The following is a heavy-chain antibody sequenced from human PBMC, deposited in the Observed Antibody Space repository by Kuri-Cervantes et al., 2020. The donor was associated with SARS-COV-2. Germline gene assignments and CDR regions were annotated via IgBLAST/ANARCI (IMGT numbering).Heavy chain of an antibody. CDR1: GYPISRGYY. CDR2: IYHSGST. CDR3: ARGIVVVPAAIRGELYNWFDP. V-gene: IGHV4-38-2*02. Sequence: LRLSCTLSGYPISRGYYWGWIRQPPGKGLGWIGSIYHSGSTYYNPSLKSRVTISVDTSKNQFSLKLSSVTAADTAVYYCARGIVVVPAAIRGELYNWFDPWGQGTLVTVSS. D-gene: IGHD2-2*02. J-gene: IGHJ5*02.